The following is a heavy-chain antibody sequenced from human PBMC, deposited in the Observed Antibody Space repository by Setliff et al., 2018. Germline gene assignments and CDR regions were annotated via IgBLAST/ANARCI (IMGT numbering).Heavy chain of an antibody. J-gene: IGHJ6*03. CDR2: ITSSSTYI. CDR3: AREGRGVYYHYYYMDV. V-gene: IGHV3-21*01. D-gene: IGHD3-10*01. CDR1: GFTFSIYS. Sequence: PGGSLRLSCATSGFTFSIYSVNWVRQAPGKGLEWVSSITSSSTYISYADSLRGRFTISRDNAKNSLYLQMNSLRAEDTAVYYCAREGRGVYYHYYYMDVWGKGTTVTVSS.